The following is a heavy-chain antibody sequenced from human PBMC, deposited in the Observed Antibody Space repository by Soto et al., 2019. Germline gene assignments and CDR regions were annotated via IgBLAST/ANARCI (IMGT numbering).Heavy chain of an antibody. J-gene: IGHJ5*02. D-gene: IGHD3-9*01. CDR3: ARGGYHISVISFDP. CDR1: GGSFSGYY. V-gene: IGHV4-34*01. CDR2: INHSGST. Sequence: KPSETLSLTCAVYGGSFSGYYWSWIRQPPGKGLEWIGEINHSGSTNYNPSLKSRVTISVDTSKNQFSLKLSSVTAADTAVYYCARGGYHISVISFDPWGQGTLVTVSS.